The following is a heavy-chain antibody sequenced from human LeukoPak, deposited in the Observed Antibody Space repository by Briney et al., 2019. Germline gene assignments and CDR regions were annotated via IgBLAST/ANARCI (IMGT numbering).Heavy chain of an antibody. CDR1: GFTFSSYA. J-gene: IGHJ4*02. Sequence: GGSLRLSCAASGFTFSSYAMSWVRQAPGKGLEWVSAISGSGGSTYHADSVKGRFTISRDNSKNTLYLQMNSLRAEDTAVYYCAKGGSWYPFNYWGQGTLVTVSS. D-gene: IGHD6-13*01. V-gene: IGHV3-23*01. CDR2: ISGSGGST. CDR3: AKGGSWYPFNY.